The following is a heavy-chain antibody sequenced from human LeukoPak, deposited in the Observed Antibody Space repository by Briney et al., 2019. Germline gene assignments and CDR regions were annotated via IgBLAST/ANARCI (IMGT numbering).Heavy chain of an antibody. V-gene: IGHV1-69*13. CDR3: ARVGGAGYYYYYMDV. D-gene: IGHD3-16*01. J-gene: IGHJ6*03. CDR1: GGTFSSYA. Sequence: ASVKVSCKASGGTFSSYAISWVRQAPGQGLEWMGGIIPIFGTANYAQKFQGRVTITADESTSTAYMELSSLRSEDTAVYYCARVGGAGYYYYYMDVWGKGTTVTVSS. CDR2: IIPIFGTA.